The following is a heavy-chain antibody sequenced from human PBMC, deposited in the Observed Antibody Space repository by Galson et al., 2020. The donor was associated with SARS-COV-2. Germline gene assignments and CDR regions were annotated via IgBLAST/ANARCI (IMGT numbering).Heavy chain of an antibody. V-gene: IGHV4-59*01. CDR1: GGSISRYY. CDR2: IYYSGST. J-gene: IGHJ6*02. CDR3: ARDIWGSGFDYFGLDV. D-gene: IGHD5-12*01. Sequence: SETLSLTCTVSGGSISRYYWSWIRQPPGKGLEWIGYIYYSGSTSYNPSLKGRVTISVDMSKYQFSLQLTSVTAADTAVYYCARDIWGSGFDYFGLDVWGQGNKVHVSS.